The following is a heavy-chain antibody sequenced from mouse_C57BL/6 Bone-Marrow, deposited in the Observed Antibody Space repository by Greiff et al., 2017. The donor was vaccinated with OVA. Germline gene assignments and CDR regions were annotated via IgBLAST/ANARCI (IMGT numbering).Heavy chain of an antibody. CDR2: IYPGSGNT. J-gene: IGHJ4*01. V-gene: IGHV1-66*01. Sequence: QVQLQQSGPELVKPGASVKISCKASGYSFTSYYIHWVKQRPGQGLEWIGWIYPGSGNTKYNEKFKGKATLTADTSSSTAYMQLSRLTSEDSAVYYCARSSRSCAMDYWGQGTSVTVSS. CDR1: GYSFTSYY. CDR3: ARSSRSCAMDY. D-gene: IGHD1-3*01.